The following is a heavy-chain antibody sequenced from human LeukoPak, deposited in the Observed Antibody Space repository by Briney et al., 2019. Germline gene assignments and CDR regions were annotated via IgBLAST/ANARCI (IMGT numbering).Heavy chain of an antibody. J-gene: IGHJ4*02. CDR2: IHYDGSNK. CDR1: GFTFSSYA. CDR3: ASIGEFDY. D-gene: IGHD3-10*01. Sequence: PGGSLRLSCAASGFTFSSYAMHWVRQAPGKGLEWVAFIHYDGSNKYYADSVKGRFTISRDNSKNTLYLQMNSLRAEDTAVYYCASIGEFDYWGQGTLVTVSS. V-gene: IGHV3-30*02.